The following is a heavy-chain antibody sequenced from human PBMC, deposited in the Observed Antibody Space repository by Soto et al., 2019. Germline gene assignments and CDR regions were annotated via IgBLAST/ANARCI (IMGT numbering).Heavy chain of an antibody. V-gene: IGHV3-53*01. CDR1: GFTVSSNY. Sequence: HPGGSLRLSCAASGFTVSSNYMSWVRQAPGKGLEWVSVIYSGGSTYYADSVKGRFTISRDNSKNTLYLQMNSLRAEDTAVYYCAREFRKASGWYSGHWGQGTLVTVSS. CDR3: AREFRKASGWYSGH. J-gene: IGHJ4*02. CDR2: IYSGGST. D-gene: IGHD6-19*01.